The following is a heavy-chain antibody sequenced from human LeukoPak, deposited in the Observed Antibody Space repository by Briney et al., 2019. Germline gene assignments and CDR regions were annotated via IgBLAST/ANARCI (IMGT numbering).Heavy chain of an antibody. CDR3: ARSTGSTMFIDY. V-gene: IGHV4-59*01. J-gene: IGHJ4*02. CDR2: IYYSGNT. D-gene: IGHD3-10*02. CDR1: GGSISPYY. Sequence: PSETLSLTCTVSGGSISPYYWSWIRQPPGKGLEWLGYIYYSGNTDYNPSLKSRVAISVDTSKNQFSLKLSSVTAADTAVYYYARSTGSTMFIDYWGQGTLVTVSS.